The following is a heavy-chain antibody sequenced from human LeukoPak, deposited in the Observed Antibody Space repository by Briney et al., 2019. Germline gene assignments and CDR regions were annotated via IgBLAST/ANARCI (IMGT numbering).Heavy chain of an antibody. V-gene: IGHV3-48*04. J-gene: IGHJ6*03. Sequence: GGSLRLSCAGTGFSFSNFGMNWVRQAPGKGLECVSFISGSSGTIYYADSVKGRFTISRDNTKNSLYLQMNSLRSEDTAIYYCARERGGFGGYLPYYYLDVWGKGTTVTVSS. CDR3: ARERGGFGGYLPYYYLDV. CDR1: GFSFSNFG. D-gene: IGHD5-12*01. CDR2: ISGSSGTI.